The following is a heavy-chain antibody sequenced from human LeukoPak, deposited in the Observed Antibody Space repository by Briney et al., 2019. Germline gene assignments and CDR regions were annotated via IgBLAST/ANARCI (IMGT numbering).Heavy chain of an antibody. Sequence: GGSLRLSCAASGFIFSSYAMNWVRQAPGKGLEWVSTISSSGGSTYYADSMKGRFTISRDNSKNTLYLQVNSLRAEDTAVYYCAKEYSSTWYSDYWGQGTLVTVSS. CDR3: AKEYSSTWYSDY. D-gene: IGHD6-13*01. CDR1: GFIFSSYA. V-gene: IGHV3-23*01. CDR2: ISSSGGST. J-gene: IGHJ4*02.